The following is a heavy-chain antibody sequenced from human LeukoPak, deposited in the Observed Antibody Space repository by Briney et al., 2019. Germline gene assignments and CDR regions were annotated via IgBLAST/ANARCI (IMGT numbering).Heavy chain of an antibody. V-gene: IGHV1-2*02. CDR3: ASGISTVTRGY. CDR2: INPNSCGT. D-gene: IGHD4-11*01. J-gene: IGHJ4*02. CDR1: GYTFTGYY. Sequence: TSVKVSCKASGYTFTGYYMHWVRQALGQGLEWMGWINPNSCGTNYAQKFQGRVTMTRDTSISTAYMELSRLRSDDTAVYYCASGISTVTRGYWGQGTLVTVSS.